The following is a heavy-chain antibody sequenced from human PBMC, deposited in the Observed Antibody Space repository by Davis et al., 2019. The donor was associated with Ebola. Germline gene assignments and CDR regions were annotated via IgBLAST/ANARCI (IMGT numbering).Heavy chain of an antibody. CDR1: GYTFTSYG. CDR3: ARGGPYSSSTRGVDY. D-gene: IGHD6-6*01. CDR2: ISAYNGNT. J-gene: IGHJ4*02. V-gene: IGHV1-18*01. Sequence: SVNVSCNASGYTFTSYGIIWVRQAPGQGLEWMGWISAYNGNTNYAQNLLGRVTITTDTSTITDYMELRSLRSDDTAVYNCARGGPYSSSTRGVDYWGQGTLVTVSS.